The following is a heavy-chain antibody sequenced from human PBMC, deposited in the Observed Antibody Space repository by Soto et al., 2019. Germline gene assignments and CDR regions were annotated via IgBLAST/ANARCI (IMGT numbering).Heavy chain of an antibody. CDR3: ARLNSDYAVDF. V-gene: IGHV1-18*04. J-gene: IGHJ4*02. CDR1: GYIFTSCG. Sequence: ASVKVSCKPSGYIFTSCGFSWLRQAPGQGPEWMGWISTWNDDKRDTQKFRDRVTMTTDTSTSTAYMELRSLRFDDTAVYYCARLNSDYAVDFWGQATLVTVSS. D-gene: IGHD5-12*01. CDR2: ISTWNDDK.